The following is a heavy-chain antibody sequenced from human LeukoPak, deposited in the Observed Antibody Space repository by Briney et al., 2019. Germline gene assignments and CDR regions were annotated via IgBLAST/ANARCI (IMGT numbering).Heavy chain of an antibody. CDR1: GGTFSSYA. V-gene: IGHV1-69*05. CDR3: ASSLGYDFWSGYSVYYFDY. D-gene: IGHD3-3*01. Sequence: SVKVSCKASGGTFSSYAISWVRQAPGQGLEWMGGIIPIIGTANYAQKFQGRVTITTDESTSTAYMELSSLRSEDTAVYYCASSLGYDFWSGYSVYYFDYWGQGTLVTVSS. J-gene: IGHJ4*02. CDR2: IIPIIGTA.